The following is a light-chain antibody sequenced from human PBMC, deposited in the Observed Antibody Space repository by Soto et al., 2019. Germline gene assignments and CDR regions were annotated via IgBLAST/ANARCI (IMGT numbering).Light chain of an antibody. Sequence: DIQMTQSRSSLSASVGDRVTITCRASQSINNYLNWYQQKPGKAPKVLIYGTSSLQGGVPSRFSGSGSGTDFTLTISSLQPEDFATYYCQQTYSSMLTFGGGTKVEIK. CDR2: GTS. CDR1: QSINNY. V-gene: IGKV1-39*01. CDR3: QQTYSSMLT. J-gene: IGKJ4*01.